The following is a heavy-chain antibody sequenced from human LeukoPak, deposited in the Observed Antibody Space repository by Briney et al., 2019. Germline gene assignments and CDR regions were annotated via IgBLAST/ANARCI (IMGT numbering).Heavy chain of an antibody. CDR3: AKDIQLAA. Sequence: GGSLTLSRAASGFNFNDAAMICLRQAPGKGREWGSLLASSGRNKYYTASVRGRLTISRDNSKNKLALQRCSLSVYASSLYSCAKDIQLAAWGLGTMVTVSS. CDR1: GFNFNDAA. J-gene: IGHJ3*01. D-gene: IGHD5-24*01. CDR2: LASSGRNK. V-gene: IGHV3-23*01.